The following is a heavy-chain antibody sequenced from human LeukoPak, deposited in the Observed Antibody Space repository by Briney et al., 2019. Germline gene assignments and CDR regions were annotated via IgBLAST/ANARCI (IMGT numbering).Heavy chain of an antibody. D-gene: IGHD6-19*01. Sequence: SETLSLTCTVSGGSISSYYWSWIRQPPGKGLEWIGYIYYSGSTNYNPSLKSRVTISVDTSKNQFSLKLSSVTAADMAVYYCARYYSSGWPFDYWGQGTLVTVSS. V-gene: IGHV4-59*01. CDR3: ARYYSSGWPFDY. J-gene: IGHJ4*02. CDR2: IYYSGST. CDR1: GGSISSYY.